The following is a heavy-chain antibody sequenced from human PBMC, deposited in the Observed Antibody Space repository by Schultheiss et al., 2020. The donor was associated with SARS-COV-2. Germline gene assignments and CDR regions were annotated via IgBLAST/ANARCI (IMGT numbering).Heavy chain of an antibody. D-gene: IGHD1-1*01. CDR1: GYTFTSYD. V-gene: IGHV1-46*01. CDR3: ARDRGYGTARYGMDV. CDR2: INPSGGST. Sequence: ASVKVSCKASGYTFTSYDINWVRQATGQGLEWMGIINPSGGSTSYAQKFQGRVTMTRDTSTSTVYMELSSLRSEDTAVYYCARDRGYGTARYGMDVWGQGTTVTVSS. J-gene: IGHJ6*02.